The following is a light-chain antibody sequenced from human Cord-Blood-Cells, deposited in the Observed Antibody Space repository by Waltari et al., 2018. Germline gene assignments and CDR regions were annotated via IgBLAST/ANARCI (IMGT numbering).Light chain of an antibody. CDR3: CSYAGSYTWV. CDR1: SSDVGGYNY. J-gene: IGLJ3*02. CDR2: DVR. V-gene: IGLV2-11*01. Sequence: QSALTQPRSVSGSPGQSVTISCTGTSSDVGGYNYVSWYQQHPGKAPKLMIYDVRKRPSAVPDRFSGSKSGNTASLTISGLQAEDEADYYCCSYAGSYTWVFGGGTKLTVL.